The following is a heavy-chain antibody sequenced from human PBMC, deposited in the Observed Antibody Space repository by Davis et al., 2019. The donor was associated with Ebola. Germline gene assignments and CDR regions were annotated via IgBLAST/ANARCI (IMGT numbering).Heavy chain of an antibody. D-gene: IGHD3-22*01. V-gene: IGHV4-39*01. CDR3: ARHPTYYYDSSGYYPLWYFDL. J-gene: IGHJ2*01. CDR1: GGSISSSSYY. Sequence: SETLSLTCTVSGGSISSSSYYWGWIRQPPGKGLEWIGSIHYTGSTYYNPSLKSRVTMSVDTSKNQFSLKLSSVTAADTAVYYCARHPTYYYDSSGYYPLWYFDLWGRGTLVTVSS. CDR2: IHYTGST.